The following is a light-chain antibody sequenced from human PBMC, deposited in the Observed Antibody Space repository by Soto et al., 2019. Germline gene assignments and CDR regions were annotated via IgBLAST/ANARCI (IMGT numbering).Light chain of an antibody. Sequence: QSALTQPASVSGSPGQSITISCTGTSSDVESDNLVSWYQQHPGKAPKFIIYEVSQRPAGVSYRFSGSKSGNTAYLTISGLQAEDEADYYCCSYAGSITYVFGTGTKLTVL. CDR1: SSDVESDNL. J-gene: IGLJ1*01. V-gene: IGLV2-23*02. CDR3: CSYAGSITYV. CDR2: EVS.